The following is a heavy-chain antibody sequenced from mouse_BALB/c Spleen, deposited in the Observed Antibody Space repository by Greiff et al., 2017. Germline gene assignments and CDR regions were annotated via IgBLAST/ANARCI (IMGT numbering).Heavy chain of an antibody. D-gene: IGHD2-14*01. CDR1: GYTFTSYV. J-gene: IGHJ3*01. V-gene: IGHV1-14*01. CDR3: AGVYYRYDVDAY. CDR2: INPYNDGT. Sequence: EVQVVESGPELVKPGASVKMSCKASGYTFTSYVMHWVKQKPGQGLEWIGYINPYNDGTKYNEKFKGKATLTSDKSSSTAYMELSSLTSEDSAVYYCAGVYYRYDVDAYWGQGTLVTVSA.